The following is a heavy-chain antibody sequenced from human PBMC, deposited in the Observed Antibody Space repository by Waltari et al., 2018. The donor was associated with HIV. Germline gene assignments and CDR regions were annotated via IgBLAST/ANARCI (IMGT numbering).Heavy chain of an antibody. D-gene: IGHD3-16*01. CDR2: SKPNSGGT. CDR1: GYTFTDYY. CDR3: ARVGGGWLQPYYYFYDLDV. Sequence: QVQLVRSGAEVKKPGASVKVSCKASGYTFTDYYVHWVRQGPGQGLEWRGWSKPNSGGTSHARDTQGRVTMTSETSITTSYMELSRMTVDYTALYYYARVGGGWLQPYYYFYDLDVWGLGTTVTVSS. V-gene: IGHV1-2*02. J-gene: IGHJ6*02.